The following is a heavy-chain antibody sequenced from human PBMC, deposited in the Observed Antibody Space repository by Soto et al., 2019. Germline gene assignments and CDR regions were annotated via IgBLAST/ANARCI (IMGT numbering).Heavy chain of an antibody. CDR3: ARSGGYFLDY. D-gene: IGHD2-15*01. J-gene: IGHJ4*01. CDR2: VYHGGLT. CDR1: RGSVTSENW. Sequence: QVQLQESGPGLVQPSGTLSLTCAVSRGSVTSENWWNWVRQPPGKGLEWIGEVYHGGLTNYNPSLRSRVTISLDRSRNHVFLELSFVPAADTAVYYCARSGGYFLDYWGHGTLAAVSS. V-gene: IGHV4-4*02.